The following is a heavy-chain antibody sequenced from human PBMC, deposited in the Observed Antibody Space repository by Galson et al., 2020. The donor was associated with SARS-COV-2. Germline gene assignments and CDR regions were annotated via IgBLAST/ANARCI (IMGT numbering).Heavy chain of an antibody. CDR2: ISHDGYDE. CDR3: ARWIDVSFDL. Sequence: GESLKISCAASGLTLRHYGMHWVRQAPGKGLESVADISHDGYDEYYADSVKGRFTISKDNSKNTVFLQMNSLRAEDTGVYYCARWIDVSFDLWGQGTIVTVS. J-gene: IGHJ3*01. CDR1: GLTLRHYG. D-gene: IGHD5-12*01. V-gene: IGHV3-30*03.